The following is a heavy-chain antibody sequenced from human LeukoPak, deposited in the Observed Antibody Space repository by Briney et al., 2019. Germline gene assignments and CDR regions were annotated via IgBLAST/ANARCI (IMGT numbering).Heavy chain of an antibody. CDR3: ARVQGVCSSTTCFVGNADV. CDR2: ISSRGSTI. V-gene: IGHV3-48*02. D-gene: IGHD2-2*01. CDR1: GFMFRDYS. Sequence: PGGSLRLSCVGSGFMFRDYSMNWVRQSPGKGLEWVSYISSRGSTIFYADSVKGRLTVSRDNAKNSLFLQMNGLRDEDTAMYYCARVQGVCSSTTCFVGNADVWGKGTTVIVSS. J-gene: IGHJ6*04.